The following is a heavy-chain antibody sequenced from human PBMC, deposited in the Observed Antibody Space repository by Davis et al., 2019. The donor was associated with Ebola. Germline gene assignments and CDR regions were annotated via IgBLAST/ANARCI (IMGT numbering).Heavy chain of an antibody. Sequence: ESLKISCAASGFTFDSHWMDWVRQAPGKGLEWVAHIKQDGSQVNYVDSVKGRFTISRDNARNSLYLQMNSLRAEDTAVYYCARNRGYLQFDYWGQGTLVTVSS. D-gene: IGHD5-24*01. CDR2: IKQDGSQV. J-gene: IGHJ4*02. CDR1: GFTFDSHW. V-gene: IGHV3-7*01. CDR3: ARNRGYLQFDY.